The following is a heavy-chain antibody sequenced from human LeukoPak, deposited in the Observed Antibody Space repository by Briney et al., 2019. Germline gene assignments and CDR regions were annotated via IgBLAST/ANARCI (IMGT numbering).Heavy chain of an antibody. D-gene: IGHD3-10*01. J-gene: IGHJ4*02. CDR1: GASISNDY. Sequence: SETLSLTCTVSGASISNDYWNWLRQSPEKGLEWLGYVSSRGATNYNPSLRSRVTISGDTSKNQFSLRLTSVSAADTAVYFCARDEGNYYGMAFDFWGQGILVTVSS. CDR3: ARDEGNYYGMAFDF. CDR2: VSSRGAT. V-gene: IGHV4-59*01.